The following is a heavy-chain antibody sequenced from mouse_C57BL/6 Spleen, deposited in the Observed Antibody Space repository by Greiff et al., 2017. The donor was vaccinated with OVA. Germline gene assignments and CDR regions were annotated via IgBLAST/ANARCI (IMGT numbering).Heavy chain of an antibody. CDR1: GYAFSSSW. J-gene: IGHJ4*01. CDR2: IYPGDGDT. Sequence: QVQLKESGPELVKPGASVKISCKASGYAFSSSWMNWVKQRPGKGLEWIGRIYPGDGDTNYNGKFKGKATLTADKSSSTAYMQLSSLTSEDSAVYFCARKGDGYYYYAMDYWGQGTSVTVSS. D-gene: IGHD2-3*01. CDR3: ARKGDGYYYYAMDY. V-gene: IGHV1-82*01.